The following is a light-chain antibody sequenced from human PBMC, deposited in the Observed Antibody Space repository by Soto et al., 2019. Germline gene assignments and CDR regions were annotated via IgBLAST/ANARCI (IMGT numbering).Light chain of an antibody. CDR2: GAS. CDR3: QQYDNSPRWT. Sequence: EIVLTQSPGTLSLSPGERATLSCRASQSVSFSYLAWYQQKPGQAPRLLIYGASTRATGIPDRFSGSGSGTDFTLTISRLEPEDSAVYYCQQYDNSPRWTFDQGTKVEIK. CDR1: QSVSFSY. J-gene: IGKJ1*01. V-gene: IGKV3-20*01.